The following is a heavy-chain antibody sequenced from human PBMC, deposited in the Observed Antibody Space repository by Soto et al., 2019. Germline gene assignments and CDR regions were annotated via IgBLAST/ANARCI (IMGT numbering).Heavy chain of an antibody. D-gene: IGHD3-22*01. CDR1: GGTFSSYA. CDR3: ARDRENLYDSSVPLHYYYGMDV. Sequence: QVQLVQSGAEVKKPGSSVKVSCKASGGTFSSYAISWVRQAPGQGLEWMGGIIPIFGTANYAQKFQGRVTIPADESTSTAYMELSSLRSEDTAVYYCARDRENLYDSSVPLHYYYGMDVWGQGTTVTVSS. V-gene: IGHV1-69*01. CDR2: IIPIFGTA. J-gene: IGHJ6*02.